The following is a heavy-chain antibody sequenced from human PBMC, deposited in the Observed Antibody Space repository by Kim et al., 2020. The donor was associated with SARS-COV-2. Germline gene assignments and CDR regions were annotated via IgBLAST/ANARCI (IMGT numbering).Heavy chain of an antibody. CDR3: ARQSPVFYYGSGSTDY. Sequence: GESLKISCKGSGYSFTSYWIGWVRQMPGKGLEWMGIIYPGDSDTRYSPSFQGQVTISADKSISTAYLQWSSLKASDTAMYYCARQSPVFYYGSGSTDYWGQRTLVTVSS. CDR1: GYSFTSYW. V-gene: IGHV5-51*01. CDR2: IYPGDSDT. J-gene: IGHJ4*02. D-gene: IGHD3-10*01.